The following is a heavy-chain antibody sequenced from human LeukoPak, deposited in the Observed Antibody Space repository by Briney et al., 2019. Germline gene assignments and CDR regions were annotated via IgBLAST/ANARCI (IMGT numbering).Heavy chain of an antibody. CDR2: IIPIFGTA. D-gene: IGHD5-12*01. Sequence: ASVKVSCKASGGTFSSYAISWARQAPGQGLEWMGGIIPIFGTANYAQKFQGRVTITADKSTSTAYMELSSLRSEDTAVYYCARVRQYSGYDPFDYWGQGTLVTVSS. J-gene: IGHJ4*02. V-gene: IGHV1-69*06. CDR3: ARVRQYSGYDPFDY. CDR1: GGTFSSYA.